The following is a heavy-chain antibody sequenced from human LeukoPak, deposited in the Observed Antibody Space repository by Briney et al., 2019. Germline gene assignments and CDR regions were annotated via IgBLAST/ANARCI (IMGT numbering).Heavy chain of an antibody. CDR2: ISSSGSTI. Sequence: GGTLRLSCAASGFTFSSYEMNWVRQAPGKGREWVSYISSSGSTIYYADSVKGRFTISKNNAKNSLYLQMNSLRAEDTAVYYCARSPIGGIPHFDYWGQGTLVTVS. V-gene: IGHV3-48*03. J-gene: IGHJ4*02. CDR1: GFTFSSYE. CDR3: ARSPIGGIPHFDY. D-gene: IGHD1-14*01.